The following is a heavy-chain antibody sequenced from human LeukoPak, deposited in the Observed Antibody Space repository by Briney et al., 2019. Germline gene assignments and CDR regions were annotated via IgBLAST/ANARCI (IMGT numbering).Heavy chain of an antibody. V-gene: IGHV4-59*08. CDR1: GGSFSGYY. D-gene: IGHD2-2*02. CDR2: IYYSGST. J-gene: IGHJ6*02. CDR3: ARLSVVPAAIMGLYYYGMDV. Sequence: PSETLSLTCAVYGGSFSGYYWSWIRQPPGKGLEWIGYIYYSGSTNYNPSLKSRVTISVDTSKNQFSLKLSSVTAADTAVYYCARLSVVPAAIMGLYYYGMDVWGQGTTVTVSS.